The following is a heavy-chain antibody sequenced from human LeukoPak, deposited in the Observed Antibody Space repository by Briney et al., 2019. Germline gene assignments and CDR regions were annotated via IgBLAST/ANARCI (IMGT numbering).Heavy chain of an antibody. Sequence: GGSLRLSCAASGFSFSIHWMSWVRQAPGKGLERVAKINPDGSEKYYVDSVKGRFTISRDNAKNSVYVQMNSLRADDTAVCFCAKEEWFRFDIWGQGTSVTVSS. CDR1: GFSFSIHW. V-gene: IGHV3-7*01. J-gene: IGHJ4*02. D-gene: IGHD3-10*01. CDR3: AKEEWFRFDI. CDR2: INPDGSEK.